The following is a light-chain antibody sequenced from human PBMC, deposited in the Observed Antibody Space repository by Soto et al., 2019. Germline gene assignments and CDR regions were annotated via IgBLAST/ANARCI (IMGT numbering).Light chain of an antibody. V-gene: IGKV1-5*03. CDR1: QSISSW. Sequence: DIQMAQSPSTLSASVGDRVTITCRASQSISSWLAWYQQKPGKAPKLLIYKASSLESGVPSRFSGSGSGTEVTLTISSLQPDDLATYYCQQYNSYSWTFGQGTKVEIK. CDR3: QQYNSYSWT. CDR2: KAS. J-gene: IGKJ1*01.